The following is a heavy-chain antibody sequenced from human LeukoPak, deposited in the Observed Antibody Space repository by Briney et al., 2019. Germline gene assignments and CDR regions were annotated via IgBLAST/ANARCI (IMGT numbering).Heavy chain of an antibody. CDR1: GLTFSSYA. Sequence: GGSLRLSCAASGLTFSSYAMSWVRQAPGEGLEWVSAISGSGGSTYYADSVTGRLTISRDNSKNKLYLQMTSLRAEDTAVYYCAKGLEIRSPPDYWGQGTLVTVSS. CDR3: AKGLEIRSPPDY. V-gene: IGHV3-23*01. J-gene: IGHJ4*02. CDR2: ISGSGGST.